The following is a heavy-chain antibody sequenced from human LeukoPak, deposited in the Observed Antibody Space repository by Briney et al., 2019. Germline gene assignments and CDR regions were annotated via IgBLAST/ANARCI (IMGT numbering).Heavy chain of an antibody. J-gene: IGHJ4*02. CDR3: ARSRGPTGTCYFDY. V-gene: IGHV4-59*01. CDR1: GGSFSGYY. D-gene: IGHD1-1*01. CDR2: IYYSGST. Sequence: PSETLSLTCAVYGGSFSGYYWSWIRQPPGKGLEWIGYIYYSGSTNYNPSLKSRVTISVDTSKNQFSLKLSSVTAADTAVYYCARSRGPTGTCYFDYWGQGTLVTVSS.